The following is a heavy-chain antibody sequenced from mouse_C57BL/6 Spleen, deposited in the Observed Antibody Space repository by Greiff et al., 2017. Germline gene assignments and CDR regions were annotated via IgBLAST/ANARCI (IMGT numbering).Heavy chain of an antibody. J-gene: IGHJ4*01. CDR2: IDPSDSYT. Sequence: QVQLQQPGAELVKPGASVKLSCKASGYTFTSYWMQWVKQRPGQGLEWIGEIDPSDSYTNYNQKFKGKATLTVDPSSSTAYMQLSSLTSEDSAVYYCARALLYYAMDYWGQGTSVTVSS. CDR1: GYTFTSYW. CDR3: ARALLYYAMDY. D-gene: IGHD2-10*01. V-gene: IGHV1-50*01.